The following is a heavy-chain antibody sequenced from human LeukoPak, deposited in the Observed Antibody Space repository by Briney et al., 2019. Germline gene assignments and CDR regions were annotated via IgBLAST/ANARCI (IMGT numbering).Heavy chain of an antibody. CDR2: INHSGST. CDR3: ARERVEETYYYYMDV. V-gene: IGHV4-34*01. J-gene: IGHJ6*03. CDR1: GGSFSGYY. Sequence: SETLSLTCAVYGGSFSGYYWSWIRQPPGKGLEWIGEINHSGSTNYNPSLKSRVTISVDTSKNQFSLKLSSVTAADTAVYYCARERVEETYYYYMDVWGKGTTVTVSS.